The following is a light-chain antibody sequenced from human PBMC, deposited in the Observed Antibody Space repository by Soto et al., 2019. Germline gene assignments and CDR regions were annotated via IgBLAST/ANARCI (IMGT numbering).Light chain of an antibody. Sequence: DIQMTQSPSSVSASVGDRVTISCRASQGINDCLAWYQQKPGKAPKLLIYDASYLQSGVPSRFSGSGSGTDFTLTISSLQPEDFATDCCQHGITFPLTFGGGTKVEIK. CDR2: DAS. J-gene: IGKJ4*01. V-gene: IGKV1-12*01. CDR1: QGINDC. CDR3: QHGITFPLT.